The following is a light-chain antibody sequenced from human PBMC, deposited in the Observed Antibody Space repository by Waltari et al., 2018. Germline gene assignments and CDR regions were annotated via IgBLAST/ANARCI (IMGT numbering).Light chain of an antibody. CDR2: EVN. Sequence: QSALTQPASVSGSPGQSITISCTGTSSDVGRYDLFSWYQHHPGKVPKLMIYEVNKRPSGVSSRFSGSKSVNTASLTISGLQADDEADYYCSSYAGTNIHWMFGGGTKLTVL. J-gene: IGLJ3*02. CDR3: SSYAGTNIHWM. CDR1: SSDVGRYDL. V-gene: IGLV2-23*02.